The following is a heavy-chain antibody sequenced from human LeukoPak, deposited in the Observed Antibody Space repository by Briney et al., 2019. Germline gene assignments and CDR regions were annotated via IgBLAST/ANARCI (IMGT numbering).Heavy chain of an antibody. Sequence: PGTSLRLSCAVSGFRFISYGMHWVRQAPGKGLEWVAVIWYDGSNKYYADSVKGRFTISRDNSKNTLYLQMNSLRAEDTAVYYCVRVGHSSGWYLDYWGQGTLVTVSS. CDR3: VRVGHSSGWYLDY. J-gene: IGHJ4*02. CDR2: IWYDGSNK. D-gene: IGHD6-19*01. V-gene: IGHV3-33*01. CDR1: GFRFISYG.